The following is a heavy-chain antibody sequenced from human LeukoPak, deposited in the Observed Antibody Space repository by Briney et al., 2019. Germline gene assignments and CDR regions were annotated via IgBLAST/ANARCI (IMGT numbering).Heavy chain of an antibody. Sequence: SVKVSCKASGGTFSSYAISWVQQAPGQGLEWMGGIIPIFGTANYAQKFQGRVTITADKSTSTAYMELSSLRSEDTAVYYCCDGDYYFDYWGQGTLVTVSS. D-gene: IGHD4-17*01. J-gene: IGHJ4*02. CDR2: IIPIFGTA. V-gene: IGHV1-69*06. CDR1: GGTFSSYA. CDR3: CDGDYYFDY.